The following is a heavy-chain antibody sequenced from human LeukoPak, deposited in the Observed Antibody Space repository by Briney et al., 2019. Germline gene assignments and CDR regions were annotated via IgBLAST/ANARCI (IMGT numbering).Heavy chain of an antibody. CDR2: ISGSGGST. CDR1: VFTFSSYS. CDR3: AKGGPKYSSTWDSYYYYAMDV. Sequence: GGSLRLSCAASVFTFSSYSMSWVRQAPGKGLEWVSAISGSGGSTYYADSVKGRFTISRDNSKSTLYLQMNSLRAEDTAVYYCAKGGPKYSSTWDSYYYYAMDVWGQGTTVTVSS. D-gene: IGHD6-13*01. J-gene: IGHJ6*02. V-gene: IGHV3-23*01.